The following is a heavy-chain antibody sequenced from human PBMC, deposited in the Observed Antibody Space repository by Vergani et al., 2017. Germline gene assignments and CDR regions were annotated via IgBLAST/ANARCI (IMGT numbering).Heavy chain of an antibody. V-gene: IGHV4-59*06. Sequence: QVQLQESGPGLVKPSETLSLTCTVSGGSISSYYWSWIRQPPGKGLEWIGYIYYSGSTYYNPSLKSRVTISVDTSKNQFSLKLSSVTAADTAVYYCARLDGPVYGDYVGYWGQGTLVTVSS. CDR3: ARLDGPVYGDYVGY. D-gene: IGHD4-17*01. CDR2: IYYSGST. J-gene: IGHJ4*02. CDR1: GGSISSYY.